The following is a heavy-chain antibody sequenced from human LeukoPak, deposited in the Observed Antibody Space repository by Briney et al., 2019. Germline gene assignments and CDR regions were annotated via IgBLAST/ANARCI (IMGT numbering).Heavy chain of an antibody. D-gene: IGHD5-18*01. V-gene: IGHV1-2*02. CDR1: GYTFTCYY. CDR3: ARVIETAIVSDY. J-gene: IGHJ4*02. CDR2: INPNSGGT. Sequence: ASVKLTCKASGYTFTCYYMHWVRQAHGQGLEWMGWINPNSGGTNYEQKFHGRVTMTSDRSISKAYMELSRLRSDDTAAYYCARVIETAIVSDYWGQGTLVTLS.